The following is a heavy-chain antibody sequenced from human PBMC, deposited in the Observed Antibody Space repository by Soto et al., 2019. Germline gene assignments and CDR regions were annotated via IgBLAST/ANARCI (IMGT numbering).Heavy chain of an antibody. Sequence: QVQLVESGGGVVQPGRSLRLSCAASGFTFSPYSMHWVRQAPGKGLEWVAVTSYDGSNKYYADSVKGRFTISRDNSKNTLYLQMNSLRAEDTAVYYCAKVKTAMALYYFDYWGQGTLVTVSS. CDR1: GFTFSPYS. D-gene: IGHD5-18*01. J-gene: IGHJ4*02. CDR3: AKVKTAMALYYFDY. CDR2: TSYDGSNK. V-gene: IGHV3-30*04.